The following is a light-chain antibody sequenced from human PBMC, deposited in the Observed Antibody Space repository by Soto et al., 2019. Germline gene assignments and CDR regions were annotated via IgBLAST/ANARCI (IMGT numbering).Light chain of an antibody. Sequence: QSALTQPASVSGSPGQSITISCTGTSSDAGAYDFVSWYQQHPGKAPKYLIYEVSNRPSGVSDRFSGSKSGTTASLTISGLQAEDEADYYCSSYTTTDPYVFGTGTKLTVL. J-gene: IGLJ1*01. CDR1: SSDAGAYDF. CDR2: EVS. CDR3: SSYTTTDPYV. V-gene: IGLV2-14*01.